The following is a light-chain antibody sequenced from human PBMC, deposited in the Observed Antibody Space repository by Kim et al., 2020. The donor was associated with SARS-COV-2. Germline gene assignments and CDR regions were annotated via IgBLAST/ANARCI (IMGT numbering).Light chain of an antibody. J-gene: IGLJ2*01. Sequence: GQSVTISCTGTSSDVGSYNYVSWYQQHPGKAPKVMIYDVSKRPSGVPDRLSGSKSGNTASLTISGLQADDEADYYCCSYAGTFTSLFGGGTKLTVL. CDR3: CSYAGTFTSL. CDR1: SSDVGSYNY. CDR2: DVS. V-gene: IGLV2-11*03.